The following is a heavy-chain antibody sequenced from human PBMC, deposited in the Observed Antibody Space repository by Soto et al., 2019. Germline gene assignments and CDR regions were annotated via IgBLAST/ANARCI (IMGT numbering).Heavy chain of an antibody. Sequence: EVQLLESGGGLVQPGGSLGLSCVASGFTFSSYAMSWVRQAPGKGLEWVSAISGSGGTTYYADSVKGRFTFSRDNSKNTLYLQMNSLRAEDTAVYYCAKTANGWFSAFDIWGQGTMVTVSS. CDR3: AKTANGWFSAFDI. CDR1: GFTFSSYA. J-gene: IGHJ3*02. CDR2: ISGSGGTT. V-gene: IGHV3-23*01. D-gene: IGHD6-19*01.